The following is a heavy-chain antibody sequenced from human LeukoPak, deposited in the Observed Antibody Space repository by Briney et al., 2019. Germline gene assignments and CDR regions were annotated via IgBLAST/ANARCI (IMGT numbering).Heavy chain of an antibody. Sequence: GGSLRLSCAASGFIFNSYWMSWVRQAPGKGLEWVANIKQDGSEKYYVDSLKGRFTISRDNAKNSLYLQMNSLRAEDTAVYYRALSYDILTGHDYWGQGTLVTVSS. J-gene: IGHJ4*02. V-gene: IGHV3-7*01. D-gene: IGHD3-9*01. CDR1: GFIFNSYW. CDR3: ALSYDILTGHDY. CDR2: IKQDGSEK.